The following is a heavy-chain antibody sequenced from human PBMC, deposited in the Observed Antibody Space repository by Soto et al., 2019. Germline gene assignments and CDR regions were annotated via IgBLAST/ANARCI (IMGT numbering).Heavy chain of an antibody. CDR2: INPDSENA. V-gene: IGHV1-8*01. D-gene: IGHD5-12*01. J-gene: IGHJ4*02. Sequence: XSVKGSCRGTGSTFTSYEIPLVRQATGQGLEWMGWINPDSENAGYAQKFQGRVTMTRDTSISTAYMELSSLTSEDTAMYYCAIKGAHYAYPLDYWGQGTQVTVSS. CDR1: GSTFTSYE. CDR3: AIKGAHYAYPLDY.